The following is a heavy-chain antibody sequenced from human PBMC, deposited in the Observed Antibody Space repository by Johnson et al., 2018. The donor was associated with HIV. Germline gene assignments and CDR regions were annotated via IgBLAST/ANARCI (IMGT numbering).Heavy chain of an antibody. V-gene: IGHV3-30*04. J-gene: IGHJ3*02. Sequence: QVQLVESGGGVVQPGRSLRLSCAASGFSFSSYAMHWVRQAPGKGLEWVAIISYDGSNKYYADSVKGRFTISRDNSKNTLYLEMSSLRGDDTAVYYCARDWGGYAFDIWGQGTMVTVSS. CDR2: ISYDGSNK. CDR1: GFSFSSYA. D-gene: IGHD3-16*01. CDR3: ARDWGGYAFDI.